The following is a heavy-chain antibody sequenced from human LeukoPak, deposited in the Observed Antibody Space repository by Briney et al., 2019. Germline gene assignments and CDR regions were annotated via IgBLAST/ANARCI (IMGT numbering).Heavy chain of an antibody. CDR1: GVTFSSDS. CDR3: ASLYRSGWYGSHNWFDP. D-gene: IGHD6-19*01. V-gene: IGHV3-21*01. Sequence: GCLRLSCAASGVTFSSDSMSGGREGPGEGLWWGSAISISRSDIYYADSVKGRFTISRDNDKNSLYLQMNRLRAEDTAVYYRASLYRSGWYGSHNWFDPWGQGPLVTVSS. J-gene: IGHJ5*02. CDR2: ISISRSDI.